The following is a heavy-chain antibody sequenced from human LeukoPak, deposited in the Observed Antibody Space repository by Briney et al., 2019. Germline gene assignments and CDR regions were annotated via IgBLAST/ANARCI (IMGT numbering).Heavy chain of an antibody. Sequence: SETLSLTCTVSGGSISSSSYYWGWIRQPPGKGLEWIGSIYHSGSTYYNPSLKSRVTISVDTSKNQFSLKLSSVTAADTAVYYCARHVRTRVFDYWGQGTLVTVSS. V-gene: IGHV4-39*01. CDR1: GGSISSSSYY. J-gene: IGHJ4*02. D-gene: IGHD2/OR15-2a*01. CDR3: ARHVRTRVFDY. CDR2: IYHSGST.